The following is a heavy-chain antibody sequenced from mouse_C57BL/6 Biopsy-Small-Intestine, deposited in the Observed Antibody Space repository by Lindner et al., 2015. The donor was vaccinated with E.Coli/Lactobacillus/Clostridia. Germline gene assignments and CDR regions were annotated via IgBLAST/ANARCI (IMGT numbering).Heavy chain of an antibody. V-gene: IGHV14-2*01. CDR2: IDPEDGET. CDR3: ARDYYGRNYAFAY. J-gene: IGHJ3*01. D-gene: IGHD1-1*01. CDR1: GFNIKDYY. Sequence: VQLQESGAELVKPGASVRLSCTGSGFNIKDYYMHWVKQRTEQGLEWIGRIDPEDGETRYAPKFQGKATIAADTSSNTAYLQLSSLTSEDTAVYYCARDYYGRNYAFAYWGQGTLVTASP.